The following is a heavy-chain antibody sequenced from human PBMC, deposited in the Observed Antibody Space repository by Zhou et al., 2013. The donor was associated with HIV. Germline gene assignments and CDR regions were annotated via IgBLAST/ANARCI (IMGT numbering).Heavy chain of an antibody. V-gene: IGHV1-69*16. CDR1: GYTLNDLS. Sequence: QVQMVQSGVEVKKPGASVKVSCKVSGYTLNDLSMNWVRQAPGKGLEWMGGIIPILATTNYAQKFQGRVTITTDESTSSAYMELSGLRSEDTAVYYCARTSGEFYFYYMSVWGTGTTVTVSS. CDR2: IIPILATT. D-gene: IGHD3-16*01. CDR3: ARTSGEFYFYYMSV. J-gene: IGHJ6*03.